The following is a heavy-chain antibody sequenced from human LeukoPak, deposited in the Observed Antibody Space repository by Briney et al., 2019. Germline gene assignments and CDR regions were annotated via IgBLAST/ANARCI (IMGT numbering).Heavy chain of an antibody. D-gene: IGHD3-22*01. J-gene: IGHJ4*02. CDR2: IYSGGST. Sequence: PGGSLRLSCAASGFTVSSNYMSWVRQAPGKGLEWVSVIYSGGSTYYADSVKGRFTISRDNSKNTLYLQMNSLRAEDTAVYYCAKDRWVYYDSSGYEDYFDYWGQGTLVTVSS. CDR3: AKDRWVYYDSSGYEDYFDY. V-gene: IGHV3-66*01. CDR1: GFTVSSNY.